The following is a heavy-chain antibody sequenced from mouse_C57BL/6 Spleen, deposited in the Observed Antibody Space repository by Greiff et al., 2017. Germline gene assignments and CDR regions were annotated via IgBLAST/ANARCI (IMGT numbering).Heavy chain of an antibody. V-gene: IGHV1-53*01. Sequence: QVQLQQPGAELVKPGASVKLSCKASGYTFTSYWMHWVKQRPGQGLEWIGNINPSNGGTNYNEKFKSKVTLTVDKSSCTAYMQRSSLTSEDSAGYYCARSGYDYEGWFAYWGQGTLVTVSA. CDR1: GYTFTSYW. J-gene: IGHJ3*01. CDR3: ARSGYDYEGWFAY. D-gene: IGHD2-4*01. CDR2: INPSNGGT.